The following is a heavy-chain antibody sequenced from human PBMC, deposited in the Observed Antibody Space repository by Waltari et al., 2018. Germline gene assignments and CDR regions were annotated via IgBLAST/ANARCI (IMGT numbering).Heavy chain of an antibody. Sequence: EVQLVESGGGLVQPGGSLRLSCSASGFTVSSNYMSWVRTAPGKGLEWVSVIYSGGSTYYADSVKGRFTISRHNSKNTLYLQMNSLRAEDTAVYYCARGNVGAAAGIDAFDIWGQGTMVTVSS. CDR2: IYSGGST. J-gene: IGHJ3*02. D-gene: IGHD6-13*01. CDR1: GFTVSSNY. CDR3: ARGNVGAAAGIDAFDI. V-gene: IGHV3-53*04.